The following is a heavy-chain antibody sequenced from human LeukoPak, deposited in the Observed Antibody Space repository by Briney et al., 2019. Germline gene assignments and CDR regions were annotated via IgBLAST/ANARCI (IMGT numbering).Heavy chain of an antibody. D-gene: IGHD4-11*01. Sequence: GGSPTLSCAASGCTFSSYGMHWVRQAPPEGVEWVAVIRYDGSNKYYADSVKGRFTISRDNSKNPLYLQMNSLRAEDTAVYYCAREGDYSAFDIWGQGTMVTVSS. CDR3: AREGDYSAFDI. CDR1: GCTFSSYG. CDR2: IRYDGSNK. J-gene: IGHJ3*02. V-gene: IGHV3-33*01.